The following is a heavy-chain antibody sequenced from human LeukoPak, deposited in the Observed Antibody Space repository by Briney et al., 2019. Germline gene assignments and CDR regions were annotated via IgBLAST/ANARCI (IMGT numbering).Heavy chain of an antibody. J-gene: IGHJ5*02. CDR2: IYYSGST. CDR1: GGSISSSSYY. Sequence: KPWETLSLTCTVSGGSISSSSYYWGWIRQPPGKGLEWIGSIYYSGSTYYNPSLKSRVTISVDTSKNQFSLKLSSVTAADTAVYYCARHEYSSSWYRSNWFDPWGQGTLVTVSS. D-gene: IGHD6-13*01. CDR3: ARHEYSSSWYRSNWFDP. V-gene: IGHV4-39*01.